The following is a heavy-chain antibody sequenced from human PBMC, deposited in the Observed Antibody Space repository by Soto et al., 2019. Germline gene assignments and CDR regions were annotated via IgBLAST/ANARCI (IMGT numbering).Heavy chain of an antibody. Sequence: PSETLSLTCTVSGGSISSYYWSWIRQPPGKGLEWIGYIYYSGSTNYTPSLKSRVTISVDTSKNQFSLKLSSVTAADTAVYFCARGTTTLGYWGQGTLVTVSS. CDR1: GGSISSYY. J-gene: IGHJ4*02. CDR3: ARGTTTLGY. D-gene: IGHD1-1*01. V-gene: IGHV4-59*01. CDR2: IYYSGST.